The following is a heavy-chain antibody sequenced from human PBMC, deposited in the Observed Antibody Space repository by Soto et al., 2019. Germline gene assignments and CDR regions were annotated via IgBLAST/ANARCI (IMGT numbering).Heavy chain of an antibody. Sequence: GGSLRLSCAASGFTFDDYAMHWVRQAPGKGLEWVSGISWNSGSIGYADSVKGRFTISRDNAKNSLYLQMNSLRAEDTALYYCAKDIGGSYTGYYFDYWGQGTLVTVSS. V-gene: IGHV3-9*01. CDR1: GFTFDDYA. CDR3: AKDIGGSYTGYYFDY. D-gene: IGHD1-26*01. CDR2: ISWNSGSI. J-gene: IGHJ4*02.